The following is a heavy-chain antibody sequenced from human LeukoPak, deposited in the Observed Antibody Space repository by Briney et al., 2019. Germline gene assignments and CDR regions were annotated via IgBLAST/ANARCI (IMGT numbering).Heavy chain of an antibody. D-gene: IGHD2-2*01. CDR3: ARDGDVVVPAASLDY. Sequence: ASVKVSCKASGYTFTSYGISWVRQAPGQGLEWMGWISACNGNTNYAQKLQGRVTMTTDTSTSTAYMELRSLRSDDTAVYYCARDGDVVVPAASLDYWGQGTLVTVSS. V-gene: IGHV1-18*01. CDR1: GYTFTSYG. CDR2: ISACNGNT. J-gene: IGHJ4*02.